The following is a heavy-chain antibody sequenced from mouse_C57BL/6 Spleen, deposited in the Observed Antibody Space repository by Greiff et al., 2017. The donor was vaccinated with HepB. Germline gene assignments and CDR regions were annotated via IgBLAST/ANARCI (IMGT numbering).Heavy chain of an antibody. CDR1: GYTFTSYG. Sequence: QVQLQQSGAELARPGASVKLSCKASGYTFTSYGIRWVKQRPGQGLEWIGEIYPRSGNTNYNEKFKGKATLTADKSSSTAYMELRSLTSEDAAFYFCARGAYDGYFACFAYWGPGTPVTVSA. V-gene: IGHV1-81*01. J-gene: IGHJ3*01. D-gene: IGHD2-3*01. CDR3: ARGAYDGYFACFAY. CDR2: IYPRSGNT.